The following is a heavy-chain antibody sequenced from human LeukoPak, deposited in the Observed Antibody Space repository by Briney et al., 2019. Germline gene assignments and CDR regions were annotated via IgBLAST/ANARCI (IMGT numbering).Heavy chain of an antibody. Sequence: GGSLRLSCAASGFIFDDYAMHWVRQAPGKGLEWVSGISWNSGSIGYADSVKGRFTISRDNAKNSLYLQMNSLRAEDTAVYYCARGDGSSGSYYPDYWGQGTLVTVSS. V-gene: IGHV3-9*01. J-gene: IGHJ4*02. CDR1: GFIFDDYA. CDR3: ARGDGSSGSYYPDY. D-gene: IGHD1-26*01. CDR2: ISWNSGSI.